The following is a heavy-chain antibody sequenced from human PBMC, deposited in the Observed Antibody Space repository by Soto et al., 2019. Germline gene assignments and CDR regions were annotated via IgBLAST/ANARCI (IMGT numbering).Heavy chain of an antibody. CDR1: GYSFTSYW. J-gene: IGHJ4*02. CDR3: ARTTSFYGGIPDYYFDY. D-gene: IGHD4-17*01. V-gene: IGHV5-10-1*01. Sequence: EVQLVQSGAEVKKPGESLRISCKGSGYSFTSYWISWVRQMPGKGLEWMGRIDPSDSYTNYSPSFQGHVTISADKSISTAYLQWSSLKASDTAMYYCARTTSFYGGIPDYYFDYWGQGTLVTVSS. CDR2: IDPSDSYT.